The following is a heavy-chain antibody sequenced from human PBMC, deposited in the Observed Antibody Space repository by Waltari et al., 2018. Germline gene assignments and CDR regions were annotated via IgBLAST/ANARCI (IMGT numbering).Heavy chain of an antibody. V-gene: IGHV4-59*01. CDR3: AREIYGGNSRPFDF. CDR1: GVSMNGYL. J-gene: IGHJ4*02. CDR2: IDYIGIT. Sequence: HVQLQESGPGLVKPSETLSLTCTVSGVSMNGYLWHWIRQPPGKGLEWIGYIDYIGITDYDPSLKSRVTMSVDTSKSQFSLRLTSVTSADTAFYYCAREIYGGNSRPFDFWGQGALVTVSS. D-gene: IGHD2-21*02.